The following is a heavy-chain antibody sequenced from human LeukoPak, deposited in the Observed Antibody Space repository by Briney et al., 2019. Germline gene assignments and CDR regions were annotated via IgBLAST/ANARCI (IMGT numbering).Heavy chain of an antibody. CDR3: ARLSPPIASFCSGGTCYSGGFDP. CDR2: ITTYNGNT. CDR1: GYTFTNYG. D-gene: IGHD2-15*01. V-gene: IGHV1-18*01. J-gene: IGHJ5*02. Sequence: ASVKVSCKASGYTFTNYGISWVRQAPGRGLEWMGSITTYNGNTYYAQKLQGRVTMTADTSTSTAYMELRSLRSDDTAVYYCARLSPPIASFCSGGTCYSGGFDPWGQGTLVTVSS.